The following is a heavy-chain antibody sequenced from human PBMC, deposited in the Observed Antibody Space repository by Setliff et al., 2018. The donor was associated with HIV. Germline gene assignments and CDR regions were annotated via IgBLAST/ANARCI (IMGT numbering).Heavy chain of an antibody. D-gene: IGHD2-2*01. CDR1: GGSISGYY. V-gene: IGHV4-59*08. CDR3: ATFVPRTSASRPVDV. Sequence: SETLSLTCSVSGGSISGYYWSWIRQPPGKGLECIGYIYYSGSANYNPSLKGRVTISVDTSKNQFSLKLTSVTAADTAVYFCATFVPRTSASRPVDVWGKGTTVTVSS. CDR2: IYYSGSA. J-gene: IGHJ6*04.